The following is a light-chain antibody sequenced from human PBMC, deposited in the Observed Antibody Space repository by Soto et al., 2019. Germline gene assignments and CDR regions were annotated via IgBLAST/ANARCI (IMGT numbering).Light chain of an antibody. CDR2: AAS. Sequence: DIQMTQSPSSLSASVGERVTITCRASQSISSDLTWYQQKPGKVPKLLIYAASSLHSGVPSRFSGSGSGTDFTLTISSLQPEDFAAYYCQQRYSTLYTFGQGTKLEIK. V-gene: IGKV1-39*01. CDR3: QQRYSTLYT. J-gene: IGKJ2*01. CDR1: QSISSD.